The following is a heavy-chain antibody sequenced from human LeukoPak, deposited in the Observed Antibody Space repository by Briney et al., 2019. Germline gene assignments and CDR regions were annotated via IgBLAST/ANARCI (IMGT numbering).Heavy chain of an antibody. CDR3: ARDQALQLVGDS. CDR2: ITGSGGTT. V-gene: IGHV3-23*01. CDR1: GFTFDTHH. D-gene: IGHD6-13*01. J-gene: IGHJ4*02. Sequence: GGSLRLSCAASGFTFDTHHMSWVRQAPGKGLEWLSDITGSGGTTHYSDSVTGRFTISRDNSKNTLYLQMDSLRVEDTAVYYCARDQALQLVGDSWGQGTLDSVSS.